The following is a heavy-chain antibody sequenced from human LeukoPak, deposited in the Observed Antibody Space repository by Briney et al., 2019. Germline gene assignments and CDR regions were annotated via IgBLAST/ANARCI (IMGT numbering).Heavy chain of an antibody. CDR1: GGSFSGYY. Sequence: PSETLSLTCAVYGGSFSGYYWSWIRQPPGKGLEWIGYIYYSGSTYYNPSLKSRVTISVDTSKNQFSLKLSSVTAADTAVYYCARGFFYCSGGSCYSHTPYYFDYWGQGTLVTVSS. J-gene: IGHJ4*02. V-gene: IGHV4-59*08. CDR2: IYYSGST. CDR3: ARGFFYCSGGSCYSHTPYYFDY. D-gene: IGHD2-15*01.